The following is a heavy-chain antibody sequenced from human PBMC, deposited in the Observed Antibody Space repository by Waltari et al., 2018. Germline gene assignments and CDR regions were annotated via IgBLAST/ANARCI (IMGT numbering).Heavy chain of an antibody. CDR2: ISGSGGRT. D-gene: IGHD6-13*01. CDR3: AKDSRRPSYSSSWVY. V-gene: IGHV3-23*01. Sequence: EVQLLESGGGLVQPGGSLRLSCAASGFTFSSYAMSWVRQAPGKGLEWVSAISGSGGRTYYADSVKGRFTIARDNSKNTLYLQMNSLRAEDTAVYYCAKDSRRPSYSSSWVYWGQGTLVTVSS. CDR1: GFTFSSYA. J-gene: IGHJ4*02.